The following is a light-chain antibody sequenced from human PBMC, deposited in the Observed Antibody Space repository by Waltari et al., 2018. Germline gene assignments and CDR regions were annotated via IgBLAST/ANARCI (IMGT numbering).Light chain of an antibody. CDR3: QQYDNWLPYT. CDR1: QSVNSN. J-gene: IGKJ2*01. CDR2: GGS. V-gene: IGKV3-15*01. Sequence: ITMTKSPATLSVSPGERTTLPCSTSQSVNSNLAWYRQTPGQPPRLLIYGGSTRAPHIPGKCRGSGSGTEYTLTISRLQSHDFAVYYCQQYDNWLPYTFGQGTKVDI.